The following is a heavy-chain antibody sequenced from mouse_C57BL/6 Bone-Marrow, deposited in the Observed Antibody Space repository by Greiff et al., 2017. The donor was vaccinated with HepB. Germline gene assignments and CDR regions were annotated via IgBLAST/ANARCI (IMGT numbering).Heavy chain of an antibody. V-gene: IGHV14-1*01. CDR2: IDPEDGDT. CDR3: RYYGSSYGWYFDV. CDR1: GFNIKDYY. D-gene: IGHD1-1*01. J-gene: IGHJ1*03. Sequence: EVQLQESGAELVRPGASVKLSCTASGFNIKDYYMHWVKQRPEQGLEWIGRIDPEDGDTEYAPKFQGQATMTADTSSNTAYLQLSSLTSEDTAVYYCRYYGSSYGWYFDVWGTGTTVTVSS.